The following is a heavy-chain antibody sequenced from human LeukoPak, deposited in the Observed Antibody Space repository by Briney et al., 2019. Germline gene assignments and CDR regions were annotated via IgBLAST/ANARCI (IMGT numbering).Heavy chain of an antibody. Sequence: SETLSLTCTVSGGSISGSSYYWGWIRQPPGKGLEWIGSIYYSGSTYYNPSLKSRVTISVDTSKNQFSLKLSSVTAADTAVYYCAREAYSSSSQRGWFDPWGQGTLVTVSS. V-gene: IGHV4-39*07. CDR2: IYYSGST. CDR1: GGSISGSSYY. CDR3: AREAYSSSSQRGWFDP. D-gene: IGHD6-6*01. J-gene: IGHJ5*02.